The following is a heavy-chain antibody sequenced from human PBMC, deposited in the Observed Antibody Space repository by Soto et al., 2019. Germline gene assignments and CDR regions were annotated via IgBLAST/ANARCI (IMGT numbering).Heavy chain of an antibody. CDR1: GGCISSYY. D-gene: IGHD2-21*01. Sequence: ESLSLTCTVAGGCISSYYGSWIRQPPGKGLEWIGYIYYSGSTNYNHSLKSRVTISVDTSKNQFSLKLSSVTDADTAVYYCARGGGPPRFFARDGGVDPWGQGTLVTVSS. V-gene: IGHV4-59*01. CDR3: ARGGGPPRFFARDGGVDP. J-gene: IGHJ5*02. CDR2: IYYSGST.